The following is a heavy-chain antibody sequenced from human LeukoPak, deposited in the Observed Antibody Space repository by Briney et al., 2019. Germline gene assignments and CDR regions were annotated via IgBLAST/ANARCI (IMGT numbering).Heavy chain of an antibody. Sequence: GSLRLSCAASGFTFDDYAMHWVRQAPGKGLEWVSLISGDGGSTYYADSVKGRFTISRDNSKNSLYLQMNSLRTEDTALYYCAKAGYCSSTSCFTYYYYYMDVWGKGTTVTVSS. CDR3: AKAGYCSSTSCFTYYYYYMDV. V-gene: IGHV3-43*02. D-gene: IGHD2-2*01. J-gene: IGHJ6*03. CDR1: GFTFDDYA. CDR2: ISGDGGST.